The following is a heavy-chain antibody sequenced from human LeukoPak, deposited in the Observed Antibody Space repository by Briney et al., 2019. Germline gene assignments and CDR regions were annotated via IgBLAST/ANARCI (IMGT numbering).Heavy chain of an antibody. Sequence: PSETLSLACAVYGGSFSGYYLSWIRQPPGKGLEWIGEINHSGSTNYNPSLKSRVTISVDTSKNQFSLKLSSVTAADTAVYYCARARGYSLNWFDPWGQGTLVSVSS. J-gene: IGHJ5*02. CDR2: INHSGST. D-gene: IGHD5-18*01. V-gene: IGHV4-34*01. CDR3: ARARGYSLNWFDP. CDR1: GGSFSGYY.